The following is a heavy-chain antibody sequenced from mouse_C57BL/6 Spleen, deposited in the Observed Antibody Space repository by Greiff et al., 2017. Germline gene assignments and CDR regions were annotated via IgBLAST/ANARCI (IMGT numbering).Heavy chain of an antibody. CDR1: GYTFTSYW. V-gene: IGHV1-52*01. Sequence: QVHVKQSGAELVRPGSSVKLSCKASGYTFTSYWMHWVKQRPIQGLEWIGNIDPSDSETHYNQKFKDNATLTVDKSASTAYMQLSSLTSEDSAVSYCAKGAGFYFDYWGQGPTLTVSS. D-gene: IGHD3-3*01. CDR3: AKGAGFYFDY. CDR2: IDPSDSET. J-gene: IGHJ2*01.